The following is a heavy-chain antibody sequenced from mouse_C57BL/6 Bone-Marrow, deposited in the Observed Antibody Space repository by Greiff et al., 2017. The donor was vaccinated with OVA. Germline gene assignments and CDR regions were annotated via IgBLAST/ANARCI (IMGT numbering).Heavy chain of an antibody. D-gene: IGHD1-1*02. J-gene: IGHJ1*03. CDR3: ARPRLWPLYWYFDV. Sequence: VQLQQSGAELARPGASVKLSCKASGYTFTSYGISWVKQRTGQGLEWIGEIYPRSGNTYYNEKFKGKATLTADKSSSPAYMELRSLTAEDSAVYFCARPRLWPLYWYFDVWGTGTTVTVSS. CDR2: IYPRSGNT. V-gene: IGHV1-81*01. CDR1: GYTFTSYG.